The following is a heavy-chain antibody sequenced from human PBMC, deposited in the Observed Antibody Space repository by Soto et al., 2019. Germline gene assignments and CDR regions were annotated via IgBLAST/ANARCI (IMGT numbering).Heavy chain of an antibody. Sequence: GGSLRLSCAASGFTVSSNYMSWVRQAPGKGLEWVSVIYSGGSTYYADSVKGRFTISRDNSKNTLYLQMNSLRAEDTAVYYWARARLLSGTPPKDAFDIWGQGTMVTVSS. D-gene: IGHD3-10*01. V-gene: IGHV3-66*02. CDR1: GFTVSSNY. CDR2: IYSGGST. J-gene: IGHJ3*02. CDR3: ARARLLSGTPPKDAFDI.